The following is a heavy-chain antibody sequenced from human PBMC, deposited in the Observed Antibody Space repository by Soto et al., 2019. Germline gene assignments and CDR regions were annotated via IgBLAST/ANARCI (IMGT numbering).Heavy chain of an antibody. Sequence: ESLKFSCKGYGYSFASTWITRVRHMPGKGLEWMGIIYPGDSDTRYSPSFQGQVTISADKSISTAYLQWSSMKASDTAMYYCASTGRRVTMIRGGFDIWSQGTIVT. CDR2: IYPGDSDT. J-gene: IGHJ3*02. CDR1: GYSFASTW. V-gene: IGHV5-51*01. D-gene: IGHD3-22*01. CDR3: ASTGRRVTMIRGGFDI.